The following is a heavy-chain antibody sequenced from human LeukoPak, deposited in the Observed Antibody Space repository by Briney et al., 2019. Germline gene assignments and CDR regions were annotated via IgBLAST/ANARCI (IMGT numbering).Heavy chain of an antibody. CDR2: ISYDGSNK. J-gene: IGHJ4*02. CDR3: ARGVTVVTDLIDY. V-gene: IGHV3-30*01. CDR1: GFTFSSYA. D-gene: IGHD4-23*01. Sequence: GGSLRLSCAASGFTFSSYAMHWVRQAPGKGLEWVAVISYDGSNKYYAGSVKGRFTISRDNSKNTLYLQMNSLRAEDTAVYYCARGVTVVTDLIDYWGQGTLVTVSS.